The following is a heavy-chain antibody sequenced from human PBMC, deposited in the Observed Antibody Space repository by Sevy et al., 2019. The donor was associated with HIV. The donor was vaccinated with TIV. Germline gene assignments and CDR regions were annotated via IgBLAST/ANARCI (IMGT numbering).Heavy chain of an antibody. CDR2: ISGSGGST. J-gene: IGHJ4*02. CDR3: AKDRVSGTHYTGDFDY. CDR1: GFTFSSYA. Sequence: GGSLRLSCAASGFTFSSYAMSWVRQAPGKGLEWVSAISGSGGSTYYADSVKGRFTISRDNSKNKLYLQMNSLRAEDTAVYYCAKDRVSGTHYTGDFDYWGQGTLVTVSS. V-gene: IGHV3-23*01. D-gene: IGHD3-10*01.